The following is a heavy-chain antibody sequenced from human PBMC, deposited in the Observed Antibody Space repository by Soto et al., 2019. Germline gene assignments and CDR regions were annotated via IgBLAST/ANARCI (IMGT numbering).Heavy chain of an antibody. V-gene: IGHV3-23*01. J-gene: IGHJ4*02. CDR2: ISGSGATT. CDR1: GFTFSNCG. Sequence: GWSIKLCCAGSGFTFSNCGMSWFLQAPGKGLECVSVISGSGATTYYADSVKGRFTIFRDNSKNTLFLQMNSLTADDTAVYYCVKVTPLLSDKGFDSWGQGALVTVSS. CDR3: VKVTPLLSDKGFDS. D-gene: IGHD5-18*01.